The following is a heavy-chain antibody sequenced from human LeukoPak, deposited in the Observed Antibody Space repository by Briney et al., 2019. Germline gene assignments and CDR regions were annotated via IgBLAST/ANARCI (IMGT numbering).Heavy chain of an antibody. V-gene: IGHV3-74*01. J-gene: IGHJ4*02. Sequence: SGGSLRLSCAASGFTFSSYWMHWVRQAPGKGLVWVSRINSDGSSSNYADPVKGRFTISRDNAKNTLYLQMNSLRAEDTAVYYCARSFSLDYFDSWGQGTLVTVSS. D-gene: IGHD3-16*01. CDR2: INSDGSSS. CDR3: ARSFSLDYFDS. CDR1: GFTFSSYW.